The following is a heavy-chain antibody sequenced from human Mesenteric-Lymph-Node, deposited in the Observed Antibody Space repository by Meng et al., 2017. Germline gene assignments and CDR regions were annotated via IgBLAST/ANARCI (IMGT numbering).Heavy chain of an antibody. CDR2: INPNSGGT. Sequence: ASVKVSCKASGYTFTGYYMHWVRQAPGQGLEWMGRINPNSGGTNYAQKFQGRVTMTRDTSISTAYMELGRLRADETAVYYCARDWGGSYYEDATYYGMDVWGRGPAVPVPS. V-gene: IGHV1-2*06. D-gene: IGHD1-26*01. CDR3: ARDWGGSYYEDATYYGMDV. CDR1: GYTFTGYY. J-gene: IGHJ6*02.